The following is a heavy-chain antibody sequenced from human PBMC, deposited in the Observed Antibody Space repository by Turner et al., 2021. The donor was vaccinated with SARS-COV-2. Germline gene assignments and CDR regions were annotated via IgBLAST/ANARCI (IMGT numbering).Heavy chain of an antibody. Sequence: QVQLVQSGAEVKKPGASVKVSCKVSGYTLTELSMHWVRQAPGKGLEWMGGFDPEDAETIYAQKFQGRVTMTEDTSADTAYMELSSLRSEDTAVYYCATGDAYCGGDCSIDYWGQGTLVTVSS. CDR1: GYTLTELS. CDR2: FDPEDAET. D-gene: IGHD2-21*02. V-gene: IGHV1-24*01. J-gene: IGHJ4*02. CDR3: ATGDAYCGGDCSIDY.